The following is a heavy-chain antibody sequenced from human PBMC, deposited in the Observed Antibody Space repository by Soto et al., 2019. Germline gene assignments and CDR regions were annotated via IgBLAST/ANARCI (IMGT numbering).Heavy chain of an antibody. CDR3: ASFSNSGYYSDY. CDR1: GYTFTSYD. V-gene: IGHV1-18*01. Sequence: GASVKVSCKASGYTFTSYDINWVRQATGQGLEWMGWMNPNSGNTNYAQKLQGRVTMTTDTSTSTAYMELRSLRSDDTAVYYCASFSNSGYYSDYWGQGTLVTVSS. CDR2: MNPNSGNT. D-gene: IGHD4-4*01. J-gene: IGHJ4*02.